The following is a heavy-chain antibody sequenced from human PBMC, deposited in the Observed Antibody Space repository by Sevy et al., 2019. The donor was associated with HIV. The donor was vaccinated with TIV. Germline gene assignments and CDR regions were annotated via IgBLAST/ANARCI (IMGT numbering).Heavy chain of an antibody. CDR2: IYYTGST. J-gene: IGHJ4*01. CDR3: AREAVALDY. V-gene: IGHV4-39*02. D-gene: IGHD6-19*01. CDR1: VDSISSNNCY. Sequence: SETLSLTCTVSVDSISSNNCYWGWVRQPPEKGLEWIGSIYYTGSTYYNPSLKSRVTISVDTSKNQFSLKLTSVTAADTAVYYCAREAVALDYWGQGTLVTVSS.